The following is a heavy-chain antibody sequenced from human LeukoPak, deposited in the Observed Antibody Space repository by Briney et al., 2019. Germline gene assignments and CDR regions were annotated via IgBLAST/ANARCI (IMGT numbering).Heavy chain of an antibody. Sequence: EINHSGSTNYNPSLKSRVTISVDTSKNQFSLKLSSVTAADTAVYYCARGRKTTVTTWFDPWGQGTLVTVSS. CDR3: ARGRKTTVTTWFDP. CDR2: INHSGST. V-gene: IGHV4-34*01. J-gene: IGHJ5*02. D-gene: IGHD4-11*01.